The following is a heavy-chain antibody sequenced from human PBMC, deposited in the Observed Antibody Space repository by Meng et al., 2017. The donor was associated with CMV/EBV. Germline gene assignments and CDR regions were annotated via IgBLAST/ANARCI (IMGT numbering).Heavy chain of an antibody. J-gene: IGHJ4*02. CDR3: ARAYSPYGGNSRDFDY. Sequence: GESLKISCAASGFTFDDYGMSWVRQAPGKGLEWVSGINWNGGSTGYADSVKGRFTISRDNAKNSLCLQMNSLRAEDTAVYYCARAYSPYGGNSRDFDYWGQGTLVTV. V-gene: IGHV3-20*04. CDR2: INWNGGST. D-gene: IGHD4-23*01. CDR1: GFTFDDYG.